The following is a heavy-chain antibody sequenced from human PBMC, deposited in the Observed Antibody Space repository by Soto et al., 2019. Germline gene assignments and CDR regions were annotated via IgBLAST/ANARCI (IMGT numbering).Heavy chain of an antibody. Sequence: GSGKDCFKASGYFFNDYHMHWVRRAPGQGLEWMGWINHKNGDANHAQKFQDRVTMTRDTSISTAYIELSSLTSDDTAVYHCAREAGGSNIAPVSLDPWGQGTLVTVSS. J-gene: IGHJ5*02. CDR2: INHKNGDA. CDR3: AREAGGSNIAPVSLDP. D-gene: IGHD2-2*01. CDR1: GYFFNDYH. V-gene: IGHV1-2*02.